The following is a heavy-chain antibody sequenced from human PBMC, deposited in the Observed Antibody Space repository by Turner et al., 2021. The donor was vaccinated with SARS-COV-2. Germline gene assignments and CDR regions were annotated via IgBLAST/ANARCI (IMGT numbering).Heavy chain of an antibody. CDR3: ARDRVDYGMDV. J-gene: IGHJ6*02. CDR2: IYSGGST. D-gene: IGHD3-3*01. Sequence: EVQLVETGGGLIKPGGSLRLSCAASGVTVSSNYMSWVRQATGKGLEWVSVIYSGGSTFYSDSVKGRFTISRDNSKNTLYLQMNSLRAEDTAVYYCARDRVDYGMDVWGQGTTVTGSS. V-gene: IGHV3-53*02. CDR1: GVTVSSNY.